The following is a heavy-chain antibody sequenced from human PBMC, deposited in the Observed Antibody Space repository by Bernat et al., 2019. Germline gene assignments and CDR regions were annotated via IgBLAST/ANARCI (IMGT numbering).Heavy chain of an antibody. CDR3: ARDRDSVVVVAATGGVD. V-gene: IGHV3-74*01. D-gene: IGHD2-15*01. CDR1: GFTFSSYW. Sequence: EVQLVESGGGLVQPGGSLRLSCAASGFTFSSYWMHWVRQAPGKGLVWVSRINSDGSSTSYADSVKGRFTISRDNAKNTLYLQMNSLRAEDTAVYYCARDRDSVVVVAATGGVDWGQGTLVTVSS. J-gene: IGHJ4*02. CDR2: INSDGSST.